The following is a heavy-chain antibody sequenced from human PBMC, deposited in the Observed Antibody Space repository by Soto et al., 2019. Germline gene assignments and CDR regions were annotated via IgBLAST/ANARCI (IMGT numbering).Heavy chain of an antibody. V-gene: IGHV3-23*01. CDR2: VSGGGGST. CDR1: GFTFGNYA. CDR3: GKSPLGYNWGYDY. J-gene: IGHJ4*02. D-gene: IGHD5-12*01. Sequence: GGSLRLSCAGSGFTFGNYAMSWVRQAPGKGLEWVSTVSGGGGSTYHADSVKGRFAGSRDNSRNTLYRELNSLRAEDRALYGCGKSPLGYNWGYDYWGQGALVTVSS.